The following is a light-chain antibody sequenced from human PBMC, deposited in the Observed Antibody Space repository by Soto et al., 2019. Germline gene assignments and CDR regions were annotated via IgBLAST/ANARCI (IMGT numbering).Light chain of an antibody. CDR1: SSDVGGCNY. CDR3: SSYISSSTPYV. V-gene: IGLV2-14*01. J-gene: IGLJ1*01. Sequence: QSVLTQPASVSWSPGQSITISCTGTSSDVGGCNYVSWYQQHPGKAPKLMIYEVSNRPSGVSNRFSGSKSGNTASLTISGLQAEDEGDYYCSSYISSSTPYVFGTGTKVTVL. CDR2: EVS.